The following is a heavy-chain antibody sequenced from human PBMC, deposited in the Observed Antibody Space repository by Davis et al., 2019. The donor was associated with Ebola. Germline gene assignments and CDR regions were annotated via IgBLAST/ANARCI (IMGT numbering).Heavy chain of an antibody. Sequence: GESLKISCAASGFTFSSYAMSWVRQAPGKGLEWVSAISGSGGSTYYADSVKGRFTISRDNSKNTLYLQMNSLRAEDTAVYYCAKAVRWGGRGFQHWGQGTLVTVSS. J-gene: IGHJ1*01. CDR2: ISGSGGST. D-gene: IGHD4-23*01. CDR3: AKAVRWGGRGFQH. CDR1: GFTFSSYA. V-gene: IGHV3-23*01.